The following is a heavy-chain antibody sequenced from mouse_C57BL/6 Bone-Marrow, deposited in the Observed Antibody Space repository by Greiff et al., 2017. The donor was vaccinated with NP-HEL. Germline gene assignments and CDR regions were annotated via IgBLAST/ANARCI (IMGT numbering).Heavy chain of an antibody. J-gene: IGHJ1*03. CDR3: AFMTTVVASHWYCDV. CDR1: GYTFTNYW. Sequence: QVQLQQPGAELVKPGASVKLSCKASGYTFTNYWMHWVKQRPGRGLEWIGRIDPNSGGTTYNEKFKGKATLTVDKPSSTAYMQLSSLTSEDSAVYYGAFMTTVVASHWYCDVWGTGTTVTVSA. V-gene: IGHV1-72*01. CDR2: IDPNSGGT. D-gene: IGHD1-1*01.